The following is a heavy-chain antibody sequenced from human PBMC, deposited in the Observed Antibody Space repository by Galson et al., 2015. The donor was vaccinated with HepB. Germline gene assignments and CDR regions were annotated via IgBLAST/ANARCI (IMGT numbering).Heavy chain of an antibody. CDR3: AKDFHYYGSGSYSSSGAGPTALFDY. CDR1: GFTFSSYG. V-gene: IGHV3-30*02. CDR2: IRYDGSNK. Sequence: SLRLSCAASGFTFSSYGMHWVRQAPGKGLEWVAFIRYDGSNKYYADSVKGRFTISRDNSKNTLYLQMNSLRAEDTAVYYCAKDFHYYGSGSYSSSGAGPTALFDYWGQGTLVTVSS. J-gene: IGHJ4*02. D-gene: IGHD3-10*01.